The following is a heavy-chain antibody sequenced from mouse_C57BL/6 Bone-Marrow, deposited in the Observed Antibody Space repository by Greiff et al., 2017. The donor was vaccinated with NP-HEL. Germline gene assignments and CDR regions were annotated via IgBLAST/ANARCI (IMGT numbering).Heavy chain of an antibody. CDR2: IHPNSGST. D-gene: IGHD1-1*01. V-gene: IGHV1-64*01. Sequence: VQLQQPGAELVKPGASVKLSCKASGYTFTSYWMHWVKQRPGQGLEWIGMIHPNSGSTNYNEKFKSKATLTVDKSSSTAYMQLSSLTSEDSAVYYCARAPSSTTVVARNGDVWGTGTTVTVSS. CDR1: GYTFTSYW. CDR3: ARAPSSTTVVARNGDV. J-gene: IGHJ1*03.